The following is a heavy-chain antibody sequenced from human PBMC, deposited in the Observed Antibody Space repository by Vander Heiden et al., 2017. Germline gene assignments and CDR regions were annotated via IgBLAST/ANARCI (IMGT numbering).Heavy chain of an antibody. CDR3: AREAEYYYDSSGYYNWFDP. CDR2: IYTSGST. Sequence: QVQLQEAGPGLVKPSEPLPLPSTGPGASISCYYWSCIRQPAGTRREWIVRIYTSGSTNYNPSLKSRVTMSVDTSKNQFSLKLSSVTAADAAVYYCAREAEYYYDSSGYYNWFDPWGQGTLVTVSS. V-gene: IGHV4-4*07. J-gene: IGHJ5*02. CDR1: GASISCYY. D-gene: IGHD3-22*01.